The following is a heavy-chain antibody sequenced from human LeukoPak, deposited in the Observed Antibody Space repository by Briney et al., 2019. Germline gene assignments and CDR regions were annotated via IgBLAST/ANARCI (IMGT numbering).Heavy chain of an antibody. J-gene: IGHJ5*02. Sequence: PGGSLRLSCAASGFTFKKYDVTWVRQAPGKGLEWVANIKKDGSEKKYVDSVKGRFTISRDNAENSLHLQMNSLRAEDTAVYYCVREGGSGWYSGWFDPWGQGTLVTVSS. CDR2: IKKDGSEK. D-gene: IGHD6-19*01. V-gene: IGHV3-7*01. CDR1: GFTFKKYD. CDR3: VREGGSGWYSGWFDP.